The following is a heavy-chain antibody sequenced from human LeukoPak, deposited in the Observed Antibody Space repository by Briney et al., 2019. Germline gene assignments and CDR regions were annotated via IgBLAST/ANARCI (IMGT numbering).Heavy chain of an antibody. D-gene: IGHD2-2*01. CDR3: AKDQGDRVGSSVS. CDR2: ISGGGLTT. V-gene: IGHV3-23*01. Sequence: GGSLRLSGATSEITFSSYVMSWVRQAPGKGLEWVSTISGGGLTTHYADSVKGRFTISRDNSENTLYLQMTSLRAEDTAVYYCAKDQGDRVGSSVSWGQGTLVTVSS. CDR1: EITFSSYV. J-gene: IGHJ4*02.